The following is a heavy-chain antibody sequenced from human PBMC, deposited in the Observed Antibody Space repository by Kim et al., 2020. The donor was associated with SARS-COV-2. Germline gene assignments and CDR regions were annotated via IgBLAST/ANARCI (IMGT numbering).Heavy chain of an antibody. CDR2: ISGSGGST. CDR1: GFTFSSYA. Sequence: GGSLRLSCAASGFTFSSYAMSWVRQAPGKGLEWVSAISGSGGSTYYADSVKGRFTISRDNSKNTLYLQMNSLRAEETAVYYCAKLGVDGDHGMWLYYYYYIDVSGKGTTVTVSS. J-gene: IGHJ6*03. CDR3: AKLGVDGDHGMWLYYYYYIDV. D-gene: IGHD4-17*01. V-gene: IGHV3-23*01.